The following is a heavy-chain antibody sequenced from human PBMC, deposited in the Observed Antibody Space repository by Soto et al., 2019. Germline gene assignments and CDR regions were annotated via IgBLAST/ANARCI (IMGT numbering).Heavy chain of an antibody. D-gene: IGHD1-26*01. Sequence: QVQLVESGGGVVQPGRSLRLSCAASGFTFSGYGMHWVRQAPGKGLEWVAVIWYDGSNKYYADSVKGRFTISRDNSKNTLYLQMTILRAEDTAVYYCARELLGSGSNFSEWDYWGQGTLVTVS. CDR1: GFTFSGYG. J-gene: IGHJ4*02. CDR2: IWYDGSNK. CDR3: ARELLGSGSNFSEWDY. V-gene: IGHV3-33*01.